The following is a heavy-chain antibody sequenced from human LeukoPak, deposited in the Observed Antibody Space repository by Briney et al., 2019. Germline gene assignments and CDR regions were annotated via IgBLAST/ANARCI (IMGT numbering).Heavy chain of an antibody. CDR3: AKIPHYYDSSGYYVFGAFDI. J-gene: IGHJ3*02. CDR1: GFTFSSYS. D-gene: IGHD3-22*01. CDR2: ISGSGGST. Sequence: GGSLRLSCGASGFTFSSYSMTWVRQAPGKGLEWVSAISGSGGSTYYADSVKGRFTISRDNSKNTLYLQMNSLRAEDTAVYYCAKIPHYYDSSGYYVFGAFDIWGQGTMVTVSS. V-gene: IGHV3-23*01.